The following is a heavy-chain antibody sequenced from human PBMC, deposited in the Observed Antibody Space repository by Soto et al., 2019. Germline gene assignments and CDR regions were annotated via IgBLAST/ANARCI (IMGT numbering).Heavy chain of an antibody. CDR3: ASHIAVSGTRGFDH. D-gene: IGHD2-21*01. J-gene: IGHJ4*02. CDR1: GGSITSNW. Sequence: QVQLQESGPGLMKPSGTLSLTCAVSGGSITSNWWSWVRQPPGKGLEWIAEIFHTGSANYNPSLMSRITISIDKSRNHLSLNLNSVTAADTAVYYCASHIAVSGTRGFDHWGQGTLVTVSS. V-gene: IGHV4-4*02. CDR2: IFHTGSA.